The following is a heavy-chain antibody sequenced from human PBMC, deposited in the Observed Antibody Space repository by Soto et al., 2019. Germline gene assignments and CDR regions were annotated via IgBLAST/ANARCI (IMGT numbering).Heavy chain of an antibody. J-gene: IGHJ6*02. D-gene: IGHD4-17*01. CDR1: GYTVTSYY. V-gene: IGHV1-46*01. CDR2: INPDGGGT. CDR3: AVGGDYLSMDV. Sequence: QVQLVQSGAEVKKPGASVKVSCKASGYTVTSYYMHWVRLAPGQGHEWMGRINPDGGGTSYAQKFQGRVIMTRDTSTSTVFMDMSSLRSEDTAVYYCAVGGDYLSMDVWGQATTVTVSS.